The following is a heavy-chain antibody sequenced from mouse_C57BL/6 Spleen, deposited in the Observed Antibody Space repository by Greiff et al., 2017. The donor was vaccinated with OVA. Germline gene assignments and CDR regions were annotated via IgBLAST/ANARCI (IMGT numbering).Heavy chain of an antibody. D-gene: IGHD2-4*01. J-gene: IGHJ3*01. CDR3: ARYDYEAWFAY. Sequence: VQLQQSGPGLVQPSQSLSITCTVSGFSFTSYGVHWVRQSPGKGLEWLGVIWSGGSTDYNAAFISRLSISKDKSRSQYFFKMNRLQADDTAIYCCARYDYEAWFAYWGQGTPVTVSA. V-gene: IGHV2-2*01. CDR2: IWSGGST. CDR1: GFSFTSYG.